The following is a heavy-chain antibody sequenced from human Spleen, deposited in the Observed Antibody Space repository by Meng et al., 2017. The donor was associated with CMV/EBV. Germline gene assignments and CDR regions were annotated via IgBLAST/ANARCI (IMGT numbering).Heavy chain of an antibody. J-gene: IGHJ6*02. CDR2: ISSSSSYI. CDR1: FGSYS. V-gene: IGHV3-21*01. CDR3: ARDIHDYSNYRYYYYGMDV. Sequence: FGSYSMNGVRQARGKGLEWVSSISSSSSYIYYADSVKSRFTIFRDNAKNSLYLQMNSLRAEDTAVYYCARDIHDYSNYRYYYYGMDVWGQGTTVTVSS. D-gene: IGHD4-11*01.